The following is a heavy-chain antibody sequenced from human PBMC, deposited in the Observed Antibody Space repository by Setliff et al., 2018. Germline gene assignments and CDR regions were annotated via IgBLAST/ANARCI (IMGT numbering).Heavy chain of an antibody. J-gene: IGHJ4*02. D-gene: IGHD3-3*01. V-gene: IGHV4-34*01. Sequence: PSETLSLTCAVYGASFSGSYCSWIRQSPGKGLEWIGEINHTGSPNWIGEINHSGSPNYNPSLKSRVTISLDTSKNQLSLKVNSVTVADTAVYFCRFWDGYYKNDYWGQGTRVTVSS. CDR3: RFWDGYYKNDY. CDR1: GASFSGSY. CDR2: INHSGSP.